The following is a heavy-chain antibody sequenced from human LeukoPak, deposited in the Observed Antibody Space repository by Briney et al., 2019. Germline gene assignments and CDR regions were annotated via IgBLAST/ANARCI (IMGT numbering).Heavy chain of an antibody. CDR1: GFTFSTYS. J-gene: IGHJ5*02. V-gene: IGHV3-21*01. Sequence: PGGSLRLSCAASGFTFSTYSMNWVRQAPGKGLEWVSTISSSNTYIYYADSVKGRFTISRDNAKNSLFLQMNSLRAEGTALYYCARDATCSGGNCYSPAWFDPWGQGTLVTVSS. CDR3: ARDATCSGGNCYSPAWFDP. D-gene: IGHD2-15*01. CDR2: ISSSNTYI.